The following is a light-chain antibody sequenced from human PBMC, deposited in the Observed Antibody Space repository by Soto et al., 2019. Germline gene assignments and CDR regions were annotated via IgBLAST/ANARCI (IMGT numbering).Light chain of an antibody. J-gene: IGKJ4*01. CDR3: QQRSTCPLT. CDR2: DAS. V-gene: IGKV3-11*01. CDR1: QSVSSF. Sequence: EIVLTQSPATLSLSPGERVALSCRASQSVSSFLAWYQQKPGQAPRLLIYDASNRATGIPARFSGSGSGTDFTITISSLEPEDSAVYYCQQRSTCPLTFGGGTKVEIK.